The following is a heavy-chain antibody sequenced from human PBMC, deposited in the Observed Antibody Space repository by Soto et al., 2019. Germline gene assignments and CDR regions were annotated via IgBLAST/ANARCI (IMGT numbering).Heavy chain of an antibody. V-gene: IGHV1-3*01. CDR2: INAGNGNT. Sequence: QVQLVQSGAEVKKPGASVKVSCKASGYTFTSYAMHWVRQAPGQRLEWMGWINAGNGNTKYSQKFQGRVTITRDTSPSTAYMELSSLRSEDTAVYYCARDLGIVATIYMDVWGKGTTVTVSS. CDR3: ARDLGIVATIYMDV. D-gene: IGHD5-12*01. CDR1: GYTFTSYA. J-gene: IGHJ6*03.